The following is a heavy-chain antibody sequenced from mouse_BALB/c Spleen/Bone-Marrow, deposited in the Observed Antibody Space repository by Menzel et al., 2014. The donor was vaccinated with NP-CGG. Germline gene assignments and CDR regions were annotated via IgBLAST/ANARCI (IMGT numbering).Heavy chain of an antibody. J-gene: IGHJ2*01. Sequence: VQLQQSGPELVKPGASVKMSCKASGDTFTRYVIHWVRQKPGQGLDWIGYINPYNEGSKYNEKFKGEATLTSDKSSHTAYMELSSLTSDDSAVYYCARERDYGDYFDYWGQGTTLTVSS. CDR2: INPYNEGS. V-gene: IGHV1-14*01. D-gene: IGHD1-1*01. CDR1: GDTFTRYV. CDR3: ARERDYGDYFDY.